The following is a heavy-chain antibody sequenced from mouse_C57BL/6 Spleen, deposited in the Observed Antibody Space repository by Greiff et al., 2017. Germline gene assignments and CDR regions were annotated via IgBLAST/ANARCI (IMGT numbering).Heavy chain of an antibody. CDR3: TRNGNFFDY. CDR1: GYTFTDYE. J-gene: IGHJ2*01. D-gene: IGHD2-1*01. CDR2: IDPETGGT. Sequence: QVQLQESGVELVRPGASVTLSCKASGYTFTDYEMHWVKQTPVHGLEWIGAIDPETGGTAYNQKFKGKAILTADKSSSTAYMELRSLTSEDSAVYYCTRNGNFFDYWGQGTTLTVSS. V-gene: IGHV1-15*01.